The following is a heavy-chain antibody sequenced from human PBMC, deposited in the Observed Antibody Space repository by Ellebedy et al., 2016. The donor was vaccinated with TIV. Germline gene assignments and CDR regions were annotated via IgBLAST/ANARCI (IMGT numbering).Heavy chain of an antibody. Sequence: GESLKISCAASGFTFSDFCMTWIRQAPGKGLEWVSHISSSGGTIYYAGSVKGRFTISRDNAKDSLYLQMNSLRAEDTAVYYCARDTRFIDQQHNWFDPWGQGTQVTVSS. J-gene: IGHJ5*02. D-gene: IGHD1-26*01. V-gene: IGHV3-11*01. CDR2: ISSSGGTI. CDR3: ARDTRFIDQQHNWFDP. CDR1: GFTFSDFC.